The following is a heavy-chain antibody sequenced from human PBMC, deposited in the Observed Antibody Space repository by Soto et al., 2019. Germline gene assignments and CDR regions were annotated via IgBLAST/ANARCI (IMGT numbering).Heavy chain of an antibody. V-gene: IGHV1-69*01. CDR3: ARGASNSTGWYTWFDP. CDR2: IIPKFGTT. CDR1: GGTFSTYP. Sequence: QVQLVQSGAEVKKPGSSVKVSCKVSGGTFSTYPINWVRQAPGQGLEFMGGIIPKFGTTNYAQKFRGTVTITADEYPSTADMELNNLRSEDTAVYYCARGASNSTGWYTWFDPWGQGTLVTVS. D-gene: IGHD6-19*01. J-gene: IGHJ5*02.